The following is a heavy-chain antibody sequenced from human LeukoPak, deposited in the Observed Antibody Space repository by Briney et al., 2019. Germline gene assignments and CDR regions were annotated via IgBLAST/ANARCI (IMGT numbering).Heavy chain of an antibody. D-gene: IGHD3-10*01. V-gene: IGHV1-18*01. CDR2: ISAYNGNT. J-gene: IGHJ4*02. CDR1: GYTFTSYG. Sequence: GASVKVSCKASGYTFTSYGISWVRQAPGQGLEWMGWISAYNGNTNYAQKLQGRVTMTTDTSTSTAYMELRSLRSDDTAVYYCARDLLTMVRGVIAHWGQGTLVTVSS. CDR3: ARDLLTMVRGVIAH.